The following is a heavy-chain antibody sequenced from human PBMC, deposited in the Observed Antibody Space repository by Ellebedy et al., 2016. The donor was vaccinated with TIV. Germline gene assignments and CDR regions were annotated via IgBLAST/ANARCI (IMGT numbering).Heavy chain of an antibody. CDR1: GFTFYDYA. CDR3: AREGRRFDTGLRYGMDV. D-gene: IGHD3-10*01. V-gene: IGHV3-43*02. Sequence: PGGSLRLSCAASGFTFYDYAMHWVRQAPGKGLEWVSLISGDGGSTYYADSVKGRFTISRDNSKNSLYLQMNSLRTEDTALYYCAREGRRFDTGLRYGMDVWGQGTTVTVSS. J-gene: IGHJ6*02. CDR2: ISGDGGST.